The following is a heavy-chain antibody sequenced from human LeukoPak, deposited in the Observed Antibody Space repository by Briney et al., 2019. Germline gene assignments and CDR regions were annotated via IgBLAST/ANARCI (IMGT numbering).Heavy chain of an antibody. CDR2: ISGDGDST. CDR3: AKDKYSYGYNFDY. V-gene: IGHV3-43*02. D-gene: IGHD5-18*01. CDR1: GFTFDDYA. J-gene: IGHJ4*02. Sequence: GGSLRLSCAASGFTFDDYAMHWVRQAPGKGLEWVSLISGDGDSTYYADSVKGRFTISRDNSKNSLYLQMNSLRSEDTALFYCAKDKYSYGYNFDYWGQGTLVTVSS.